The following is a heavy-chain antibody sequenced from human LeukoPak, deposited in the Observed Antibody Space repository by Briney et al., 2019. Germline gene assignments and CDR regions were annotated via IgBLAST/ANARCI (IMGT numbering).Heavy chain of an antibody. J-gene: IGHJ4*02. CDR3: AKALGAAAGTRPDY. CDR1: GFTFSSYA. D-gene: IGHD6-13*01. V-gene: IGHV3-23*01. CDR2: VSGSGAYK. Sequence: GGSLRLSCAASGFTFSSYAMSWVRQAPGKGLEWVSAVSGSGAYKYYADSVKGRFTISRDNSKNTLYLQMNSLRAEDTAVYYCAKALGAAAGTRPDYWGQGTLVTVSS.